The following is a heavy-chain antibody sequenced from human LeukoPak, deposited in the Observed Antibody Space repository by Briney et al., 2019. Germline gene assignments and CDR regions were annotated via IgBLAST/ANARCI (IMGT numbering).Heavy chain of an antibody. CDR3: ARHADYVVVVTPPDY. CDR2: IYPGDSDT. V-gene: IGHV5-51*01. D-gene: IGHD3-22*01. CDR1: GYSFTSYW. Sequence: GESLKISCKGSGYSFTSYWIGGVRQMPGKGLEWMGIIYPGDSDTRYSPSFQGQVTISADKSISTAYLQWSSLKASDTAMYYCARHADYVVVVTPPDYWGQGTLVTVSS. J-gene: IGHJ4*02.